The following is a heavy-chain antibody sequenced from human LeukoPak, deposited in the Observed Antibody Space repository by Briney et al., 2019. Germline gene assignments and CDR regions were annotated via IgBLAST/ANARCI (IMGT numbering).Heavy chain of an antibody. V-gene: IGHV4-59*08. CDR2: IYYSGIT. CDR3: ARRGIAAAGYDY. Sequence: TSETLSLTCTVSGGSISSYYWSWIRQPPGKGLEWIGYIYYSGITNYNPSLKSRVTILVDTSKNQFSLHLSSVTAADTAVYYCARRGIAAAGYDYWGQGTLVTVSS. D-gene: IGHD6-13*01. J-gene: IGHJ4*02. CDR1: GGSISSYY.